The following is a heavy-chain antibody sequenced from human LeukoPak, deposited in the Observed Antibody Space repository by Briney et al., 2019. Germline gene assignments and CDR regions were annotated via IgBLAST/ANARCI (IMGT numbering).Heavy chain of an antibody. CDR2: INPNSGGT. CDR1: GYTFTGYY. D-gene: IGHD6-25*01. CDR3: ASWRPHYYYYYGMDV. V-gene: IGHV1-2*02. J-gene: IGHJ6*02. Sequence: VASVKVSCKASGYTFTGYYMHWVRQAPGQGLEWMGWINPNSGGTNYAQKFQGRVTMTRDTSISTAYMELSRLRSDDTAVYYCASWRPHYYYYYGMDVWGQGTTVTVSS.